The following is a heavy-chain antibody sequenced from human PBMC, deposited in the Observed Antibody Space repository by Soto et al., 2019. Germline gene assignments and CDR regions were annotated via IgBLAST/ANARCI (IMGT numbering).Heavy chain of an antibody. CDR2: IVVGSGNT. V-gene: IGHV1-58*01. CDR1: GFTFTSSA. Sequence: SVKVSCKASGFTFTSSAVQWVRQARGQRLEWIGWIVVGSGNTNYAQKFQERVTITRDMSTSTAYMELSSLRSEDTAVYYCAADYGGATFYYYYGMDVWGQGTTVTVSS. J-gene: IGHJ6*02. D-gene: IGHD1-26*01. CDR3: AADYGGATFYYYYGMDV.